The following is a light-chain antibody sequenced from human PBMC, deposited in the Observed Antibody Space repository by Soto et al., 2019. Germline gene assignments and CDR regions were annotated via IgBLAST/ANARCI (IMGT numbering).Light chain of an antibody. Sequence: IRMTQNPPTLSVSPGEGATLSCRASQSVSSKLAWYQQKPGQAPRLLIYGASTRATGIPARFSGSGSGTEFTLIISSLQSEDSAVYYCQQYNRWLWTFGQGTKVDIK. V-gene: IGKV3-15*01. CDR2: GAS. CDR3: QQYNRWLWT. CDR1: QSVSSK. J-gene: IGKJ1*01.